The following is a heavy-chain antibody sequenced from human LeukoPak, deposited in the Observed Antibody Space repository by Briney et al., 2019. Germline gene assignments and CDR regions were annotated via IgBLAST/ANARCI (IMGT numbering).Heavy chain of an antibody. CDR3: ASDPEPYVWGSYRLKGAAFDI. D-gene: IGHD3-16*02. CDR2: ISYDGSNK. CDR1: GFTFSSYA. J-gene: IGHJ3*02. V-gene: IGHV3-30*04. Sequence: GGSLRLSCAASGFTFSSYAMHWVRQAPGKGLEWVAVISYDGSNKYYADSVKGRFTISRDNSKNTLYLQMNSLRAEDTAVYYCASDPEPYVWGSYRLKGAAFDIWGQGTMVTVSS.